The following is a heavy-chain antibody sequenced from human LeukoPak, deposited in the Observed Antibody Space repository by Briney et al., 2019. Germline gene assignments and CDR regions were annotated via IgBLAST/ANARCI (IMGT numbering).Heavy chain of an antibody. CDR1: GGSISSSSYY. J-gene: IGHJ4*02. CDR2: IYYSGST. CDR3: ARGHPYGGNYYFDY. Sequence: SETLSLTCTVSGGSISSSSYYWGWIRQPPGKGLEWIGSIYYSGSTYYNPSLKSRVTMSVDTSKSQFSLKLSSVTAADTAVCYCARGHPYGGNYYFDYWGQGTLVTVSS. D-gene: IGHD1-26*01. V-gene: IGHV4-39*07.